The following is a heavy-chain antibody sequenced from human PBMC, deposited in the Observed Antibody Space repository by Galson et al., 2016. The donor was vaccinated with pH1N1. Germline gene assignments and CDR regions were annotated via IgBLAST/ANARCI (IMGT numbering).Heavy chain of an antibody. D-gene: IGHD4-17*01. Sequence: QSGAEVKKPGESLKISCKASGYSFTSQWIAWVRQVPGKGLERVGVVNPGGSTISYSPPFQGQVTISSDKSINIASLQWISLRASDTATYYCARQYDFGDYRGDAFDIWGQGTVVIVSS. CDR2: VNPGGSTI. V-gene: IGHV5-51*03. CDR3: ARQYDFGDYRGDAFDI. CDR1: GYSFTSQW. J-gene: IGHJ3*02.